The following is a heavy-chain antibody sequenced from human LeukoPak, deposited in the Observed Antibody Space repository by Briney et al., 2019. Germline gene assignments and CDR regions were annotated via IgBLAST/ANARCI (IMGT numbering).Heavy chain of an antibody. J-gene: IGHJ4*02. D-gene: IGHD3-22*01. V-gene: IGHV4-4*07. Sequence: SETLSLTCTVSGGSISSYYCSWIRQPAGKGLEWIGRIYTSGSTNYKPSLKSQVTMSVDTSKNQFSLKLSAVTPAATALMNWARGGYYYDSSGQYYFDYWGQGTLVTVSS. CDR1: GGSISSYY. CDR2: IYTSGST. CDR3: ARGGYYYDSSGQYYFDY.